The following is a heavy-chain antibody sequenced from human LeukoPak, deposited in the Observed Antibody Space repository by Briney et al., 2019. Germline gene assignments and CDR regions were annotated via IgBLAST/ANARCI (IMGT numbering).Heavy chain of an antibody. D-gene: IGHD2-2*01. CDR2: ISSSSSYI. Sequence: GGSLRLSCAASGFTFSSNSMNWVRQAPGKGLEWVSSISSSSSYIYYEDSVKGRFTISRDNAKNSLYLQMNSLRAEDTAVYYCARDIVVVPAAPTDYYYGIDVWGQGTTVTVSS. CDR3: ARDIVVVPAAPTDYYYGIDV. J-gene: IGHJ6*02. CDR1: GFTFSSNS. V-gene: IGHV3-21*01.